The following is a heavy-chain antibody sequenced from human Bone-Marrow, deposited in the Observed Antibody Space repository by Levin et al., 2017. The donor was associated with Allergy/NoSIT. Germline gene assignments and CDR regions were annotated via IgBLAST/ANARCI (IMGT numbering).Heavy chain of an antibody. V-gene: IGHV3-21*01. J-gene: IGHJ3*02. D-gene: IGHD2-8*02. CDR2: ISSSGSDM. Sequence: SGGSLRLSCTVSGFTFSIYSINWVRQAPGKGLEWVSSISSSGSDMYYVDSVRGRFTISRDNAKNSLTLQMNSLRAEDTAVYYCAKGIIGDVRVAHKEAFDIWGQGTMVSVSS. CDR3: AKGIIGDVRVAHKEAFDI. CDR1: GFTFSIYS.